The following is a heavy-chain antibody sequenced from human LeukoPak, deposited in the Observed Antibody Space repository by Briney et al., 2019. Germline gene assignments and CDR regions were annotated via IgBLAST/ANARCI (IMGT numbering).Heavy chain of an antibody. Sequence: GGSLRLSCAASGFTFGSYGMNWVRQAPGKGLEWVSYISSSGGTIYYADSVMGRLTISRDNAKNSLYLQMNSLRAEDTAVYYCAKGGQQLVTDYWGQGTLVTVS. J-gene: IGHJ4*02. V-gene: IGHV3-48*03. D-gene: IGHD6-13*01. CDR1: GFTFGSYG. CDR3: AKGGQQLVTDY. CDR2: ISSSGGTI.